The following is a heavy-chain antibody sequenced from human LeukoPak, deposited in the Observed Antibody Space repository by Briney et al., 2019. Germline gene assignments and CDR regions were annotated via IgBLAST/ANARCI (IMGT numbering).Heavy chain of an antibody. Sequence: SETLSLTCAVSGYSISSGYYWGWIRQPPGKGLEWIGSIYHSGSTYYNPSLKSRVTISVDTSKNQFSLKLSPVTAADTAVYYCARHYCSSTSCYFGLPNAFDIWGQGTMVTVSS. D-gene: IGHD2-2*01. CDR2: IYHSGST. CDR1: GYSISSGYY. V-gene: IGHV4-38-2*01. CDR3: ARHYCSSTSCYFGLPNAFDI. J-gene: IGHJ3*02.